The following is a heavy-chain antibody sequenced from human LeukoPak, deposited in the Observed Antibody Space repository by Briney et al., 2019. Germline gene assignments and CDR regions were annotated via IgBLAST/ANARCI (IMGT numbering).Heavy chain of an antibody. Sequence: GGSLRLSCAASGFTFSSYGMHWVRQATGKGPEWVSTIGTAGDTYYPDSVKGRFTISREDAKNSLYLQISSLRVEDTAVYYCARGSSGWYYFDYWGQGTLVTVSS. CDR2: IGTAGDT. CDR3: ARGSSGWYYFDY. V-gene: IGHV3-13*01. J-gene: IGHJ4*02. D-gene: IGHD6-19*01. CDR1: GFTFSSYG.